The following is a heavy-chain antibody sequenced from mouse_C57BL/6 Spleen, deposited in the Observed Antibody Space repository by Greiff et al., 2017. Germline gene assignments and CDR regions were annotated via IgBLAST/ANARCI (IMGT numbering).Heavy chain of an antibody. J-gene: IGHJ2*01. CDR2: IDPADSET. V-gene: IGHV14-2*01. D-gene: IGHD2-12*01. CDR1: GFNITDYY. Sequence: EVQLQQSGAELVKPGASVKLSCTASGFNITDYYMHWVKQRTEQGLEWIGRIDPADSETQYAPKFQGKATITADKSSNTAYLQLSSLKSEHTAVYYWARSNYCYDYFDNWGQGTTLTVSS. CDR3: ARSNYCYDYFDN.